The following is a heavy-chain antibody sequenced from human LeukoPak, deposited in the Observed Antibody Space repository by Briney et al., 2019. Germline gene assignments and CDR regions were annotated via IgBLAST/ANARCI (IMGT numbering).Heavy chain of an antibody. CDR1: GFTFSSYG. CDR3: VRGAPGGNDYGDY. CDR2: ISYDGSNK. J-gene: IGHJ4*02. V-gene: IGHV3-30*03. Sequence: GRSLRLSCVASGFTFSSYGMHWVRQAPGKGLEWVAVISYDGSNKYYADSVKGRFTISRDNSKNTLYLQMNSLRAEDTAVYYCVRGAPGGNDYGDYWGQGTLVTVSS.